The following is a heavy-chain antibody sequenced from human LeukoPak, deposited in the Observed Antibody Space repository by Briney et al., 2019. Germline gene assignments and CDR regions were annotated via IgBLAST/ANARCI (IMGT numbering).Heavy chain of an antibody. CDR3: TRHVKLDTAMVVDY. CDR2: INPNSGGT. J-gene: IGHJ4*02. CDR1: VYTFTGYY. Sequence: ASVKVSCKASVYTFTGYYMHWVRQAPGQGREWMGWINPNSGGTNYAQKIQGRVAMTRDTTISTAYMELSRLRSDDTAVYYCTRHVKLDTAMVVDYWGQGTLVTVSS. V-gene: IGHV1-2*02. D-gene: IGHD5-18*01.